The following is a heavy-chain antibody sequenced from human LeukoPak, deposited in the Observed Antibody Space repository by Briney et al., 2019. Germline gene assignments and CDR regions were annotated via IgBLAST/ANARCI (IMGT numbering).Heavy chain of an antibody. Sequence: SETLSLTRTVSGGSISSYYWSWIRQPPGKGLEWIGYIYYSGSTNYNPSLKSRVTISVDTSKNQFSLKLSSVTAADTAVYYCATGPRGYSSGWYAFDIWGQGTMVTVSS. J-gene: IGHJ3*02. CDR2: IYYSGST. V-gene: IGHV4-59*01. CDR3: ATGPRGYSSGWYAFDI. D-gene: IGHD6-19*01. CDR1: GGSISSYY.